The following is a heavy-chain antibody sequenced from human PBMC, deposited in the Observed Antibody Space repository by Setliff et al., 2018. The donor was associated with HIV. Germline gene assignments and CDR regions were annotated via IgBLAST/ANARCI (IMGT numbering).Heavy chain of an antibody. D-gene: IGHD3-9*01. V-gene: IGHV3-9*01. J-gene: IGHJ6*03. CDR2: ISWNADLT. CDR1: GFIFSNYA. CDR3: VKDGSRTGLYYHYIDV. Sequence: GGSLRLSCAGSGFIFSNYAMYWVRQAPGKGLEWVSGISWNADLTAYAKSAKGRFTISRDNARKSLYLQMNSLTTEDTALYYCVKDGSRTGLYYHYIDVWGKGTTVTVSS.